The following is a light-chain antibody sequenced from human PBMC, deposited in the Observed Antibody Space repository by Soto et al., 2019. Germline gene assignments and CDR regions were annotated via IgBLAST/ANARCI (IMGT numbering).Light chain of an antibody. CDR2: GAS. V-gene: IGKV3-20*01. CDR3: QQFGASPPST. Sequence: EIVLTQSPGTLSLSPGERATLSCRASQSVSSIYFAWYQQKPGQAPRLLIYGASSRATGIPDRFSGSGSGTDFTLTISRLETEDFAVYYCQQFGASPPSTVGQGTRLEIK. CDR1: QSVSSIY. J-gene: IGKJ5*01.